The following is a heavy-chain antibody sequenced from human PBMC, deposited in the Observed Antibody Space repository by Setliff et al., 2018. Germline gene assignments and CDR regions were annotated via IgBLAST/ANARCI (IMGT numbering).Heavy chain of an antibody. V-gene: IGHV3-33*06. Sequence: PGGSLRLSCAASGFTFSSYGMLWVRQAPGKGLEWVAVIWHDGSNKYYADTVKGRFTISRDNSKNAVNLQMNSLRAEDTAVYYCAKATLSEYYDFWSGYYGSEWFDHWGQGTLVTVSS. J-gene: IGHJ5*02. CDR2: IWHDGSNK. CDR1: GFTFSSYG. CDR3: AKATLSEYYDFWSGYYGSEWFDH. D-gene: IGHD3-3*01.